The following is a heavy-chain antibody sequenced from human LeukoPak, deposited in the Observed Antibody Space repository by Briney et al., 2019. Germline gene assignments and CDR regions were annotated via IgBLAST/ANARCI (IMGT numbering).Heavy chain of an antibody. J-gene: IGHJ5*02. CDR2: IYYSGST. CDR3: ARVEDIVASLWFDP. CDR1: GGSISSGDYY. V-gene: IGHV4-30-4*01. Sequence: PSETLSLTCTVSGGSISSGDYYWSWIRQPPGTGLEWIGYIYYSGSTYYNPSLKSRVTISVDTSKNQFSLRLSSVTAADTAVYYCARVEDIVASLWFDPWGQGTLVTVSS. D-gene: IGHD5-12*01.